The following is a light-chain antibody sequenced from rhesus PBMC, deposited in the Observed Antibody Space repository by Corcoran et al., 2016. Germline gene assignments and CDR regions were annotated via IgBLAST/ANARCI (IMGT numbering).Light chain of an antibody. CDR3: YQHSSGYPDS. CDR1: QSVSSY. V-gene: IGKV3-10*01. CDR2: GAS. J-gene: IGKJ2*01. Sequence: QVILTQSPATLSLSPGERATLSCRASQSVSSYLAWYQQKPGQAPRLLIYGASSRATGIPDRFSGSGAGTDFTLPISSLEPEDVGVYHCYQHSSGYPDSFGQGTKVEIK.